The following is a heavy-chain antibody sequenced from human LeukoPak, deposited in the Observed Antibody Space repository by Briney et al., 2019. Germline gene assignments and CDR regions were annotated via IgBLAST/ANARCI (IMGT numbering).Heavy chain of an antibody. D-gene: IGHD7-27*01. CDR2: IWYDGSNK. CDR3: ARGDWGMYYFDY. Sequence: PGGSLRLSCAASGFTFNTYDMHWVRQAPGKGLDWVAFIWYDGSNKYHTDYVKGRFTISRDNSKNTLYLQMNSLRVEDTAVYYCARGDWGMYYFDYWGQGTLVTVSS. V-gene: IGHV3-30*02. CDR1: GFTFNTYD. J-gene: IGHJ4*02.